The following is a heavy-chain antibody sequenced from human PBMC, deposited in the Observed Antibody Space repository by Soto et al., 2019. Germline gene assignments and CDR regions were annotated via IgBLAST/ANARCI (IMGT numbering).Heavy chain of an antibody. CDR1: GGSFSGYY. CDR2: INHSGST. V-gene: IGHV4-34*01. Sequence: SETLSLTCAVYGGSFSGYYGSWIRQPPGKGLEWIGEINHSGSTNYNPSLKSRVTISVDTSKNQFSLKLSSVTAADTAVYYCARETPYDYDFWSGYYNSYMDVWGKGTTVTVSS. CDR3: ARETPYDYDFWSGYYNSYMDV. D-gene: IGHD3-3*01. J-gene: IGHJ6*03.